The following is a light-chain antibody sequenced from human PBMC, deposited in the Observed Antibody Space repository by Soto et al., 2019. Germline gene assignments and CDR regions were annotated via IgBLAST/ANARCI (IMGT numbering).Light chain of an antibody. Sequence: QSALTQPASVSGSPGQSITISCTGSSSDVGFYNYVSWYQQHPGKVPQLMIYEVNNRPSGVSDRFSGSKSGNTASLTISGLQAEDEADYYCSSYTSINTYIFGGGTQLTVL. CDR3: SSYTSINTYI. CDR2: EVN. J-gene: IGLJ2*01. CDR1: SSDVGFYNY. V-gene: IGLV2-14*01.